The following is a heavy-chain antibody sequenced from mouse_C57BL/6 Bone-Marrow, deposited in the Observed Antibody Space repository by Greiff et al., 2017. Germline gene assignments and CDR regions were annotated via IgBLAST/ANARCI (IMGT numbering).Heavy chain of an antibody. D-gene: IGHD1-1*01. J-gene: IGHJ3*01. CDR2: INPNNGGT. CDR3: ARERFYYYGFAY. Sequence: DVKLQESGPELVKPGASVKMSCKASGYTFTDYNMHWVKQSHGKSLEWIGYINPNNGGTSYNQKFKGKATLTVNKSSSTAYMELRSLTSEDSAVYYCARERFYYYGFAYWGQGTLVTVSA. V-gene: IGHV1-22*01. CDR1: GYTFTDYN.